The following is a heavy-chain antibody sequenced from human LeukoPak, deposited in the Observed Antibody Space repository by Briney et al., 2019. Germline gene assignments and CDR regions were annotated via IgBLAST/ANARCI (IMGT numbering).Heavy chain of an antibody. D-gene: IGHD2-2*01. J-gene: IGHJ6*03. CDR3: ARDSGQPPYYYYYMDV. Sequence: PSETLSLTCTVSGYSISSGYYWGWIRQPPGKGLEWIGSIYHSGSTYYNPSLKSRVTISVDTSKNQFSLKLSSVTAADTAVYYCARDSGQPPYYYYYMDVWGKGTTVTVSS. CDR2: IYHSGST. V-gene: IGHV4-38-2*02. CDR1: GYSISSGYY.